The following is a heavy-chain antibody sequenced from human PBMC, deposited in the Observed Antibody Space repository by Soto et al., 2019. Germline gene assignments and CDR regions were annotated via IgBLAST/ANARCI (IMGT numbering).Heavy chain of an antibody. CDR1: GGSISSYY. CDR2: IYYSGSI. J-gene: IGHJ4*02. V-gene: IGHV4-59*01. CDR3: ARVGYCSGGSCYSGSFDY. Sequence: SETLSLTCTVSGGSISSYYWSWIRQPPGKGLEWIGYIYYSGSINYNPSLKSRVTISVDTSKNQFSLKLSSVTAADTAVYYCARVGYCSGGSCYSGSFDYWGQGTLVTVSS. D-gene: IGHD2-15*01.